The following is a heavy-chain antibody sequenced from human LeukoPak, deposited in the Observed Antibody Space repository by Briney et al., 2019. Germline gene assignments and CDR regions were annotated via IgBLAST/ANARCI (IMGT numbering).Heavy chain of an antibody. D-gene: IGHD6-6*01. J-gene: IGHJ4*02. V-gene: IGHV4-39*07. CDR1: GGSISSSSYY. CDR3: ARDAIAASNFDY. CDR2: IYYSGST. Sequence: EASETLSPTCTVSGGSISSSSYYWGWIRQPPGKGLEWIGSIYYSGSTYYNPSLKSRVTISVDTSKNQFSLKLSSVTAADTAVYYCARDAIAASNFDYWGQGTLVTVSS.